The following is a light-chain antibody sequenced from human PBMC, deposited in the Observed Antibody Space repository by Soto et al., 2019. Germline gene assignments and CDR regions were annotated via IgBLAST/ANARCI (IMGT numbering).Light chain of an antibody. V-gene: IGKV3-15*01. J-gene: IGKJ2*01. Sequence: EIVMPQSPATLSVSPGERATLSCRASQSVSSNLAWYQQKPGQAPRLLIYGASTMATGIPARFSGSGSGTEFTLTISSLQSEDFAVYYCQQYNKWPPYTFGQGTKLEIK. CDR3: QQYNKWPPYT. CDR2: GAS. CDR1: QSVSSN.